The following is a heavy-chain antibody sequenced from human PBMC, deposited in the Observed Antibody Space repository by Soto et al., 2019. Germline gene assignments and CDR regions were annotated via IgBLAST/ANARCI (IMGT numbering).Heavy chain of an antibody. Sequence: SETLSLTCTVSGGSISSSSYYWGWIRQPPGKGLEWIGSIYYSGSTYYNPSLKSRVTISVDTSKNQFSLKLSSVTAADTAVYYCARHILYCSGGSCCRNWFDPWGQGILVTVSS. V-gene: IGHV4-39*01. CDR1: GGSISSSSYY. CDR2: IYYSGST. D-gene: IGHD2-15*01. CDR3: ARHILYCSGGSCCRNWFDP. J-gene: IGHJ5*02.